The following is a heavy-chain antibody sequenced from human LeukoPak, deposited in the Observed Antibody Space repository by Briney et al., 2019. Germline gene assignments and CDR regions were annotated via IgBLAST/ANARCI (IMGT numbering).Heavy chain of an antibody. V-gene: IGHV3-7*01. CDR1: GFTFSSYW. CDR2: IKQDGSEK. CDR3: AQECVDSSGYYYVPNWLDP. J-gene: IGHJ5*02. Sequence: GGSLRLSCAASGFTFSSYWMSWVRQAPGKGLEWVANIKQDGSEKYYVDSVKGRFTISRDNAKNSLYLQMNSLRDEDTAVYYCAQECVDSSGYYYVPNWLDPWGQGTLVTVSS. D-gene: IGHD3-22*01.